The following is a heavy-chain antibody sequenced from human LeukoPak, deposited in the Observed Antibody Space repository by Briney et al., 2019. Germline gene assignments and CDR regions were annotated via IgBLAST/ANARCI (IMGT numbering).Heavy chain of an antibody. J-gene: IGHJ5*02. V-gene: IGHV3-7*01. CDR2: IKQDGSEK. Sequence: GGSLRLSCAASGFTFSSYWMSWVRQAPGKGLEWVANIKQDGSEKYYVDSVKGRFTISRDNAKNSLYLQMNSLRAEGTAAYYCARVDGYCSGGSCYGSDPWGQGTLVTVSS. CDR1: GFTFSSYW. D-gene: IGHD2-15*01. CDR3: ARVDGYCSGGSCYGSDP.